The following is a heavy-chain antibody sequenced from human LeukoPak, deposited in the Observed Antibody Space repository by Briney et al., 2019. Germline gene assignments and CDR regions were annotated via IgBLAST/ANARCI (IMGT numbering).Heavy chain of an antibody. Sequence: GGSLRLSCAASGFAFSSYAMHWVRQAPGKGLEWVAVISYDGRNEYYADSVKGRFTISRDNSKNTLYLQMNSLRAEDTAVYYCAKDRYGYDDPTYFDYWGQGTLVTVSS. J-gene: IGHJ4*02. CDR3: AKDRYGYDDPTYFDY. V-gene: IGHV3-30*04. CDR2: ISYDGRNE. CDR1: GFAFSSYA. D-gene: IGHD5-18*01.